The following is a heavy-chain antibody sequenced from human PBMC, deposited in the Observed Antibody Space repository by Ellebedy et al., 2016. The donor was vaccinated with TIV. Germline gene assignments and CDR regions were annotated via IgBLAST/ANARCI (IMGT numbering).Heavy chain of an antibody. CDR3: TRMGVLPTSYYGMDV. V-gene: IGHV3-23*01. CDR1: GFTFSGHA. J-gene: IGHJ6*02. Sequence: GGSLRLSCAASGFTFSGHAMSWVRQTPGKGLEWVSGISAGGGTTHYVDSVKGRFTISRDNSKKILHLQMNSLRVEDTALYYCTRMGVLPTSYYGMDVWGQGTTVTVS. CDR2: ISAGGGTT. D-gene: IGHD3-10*01.